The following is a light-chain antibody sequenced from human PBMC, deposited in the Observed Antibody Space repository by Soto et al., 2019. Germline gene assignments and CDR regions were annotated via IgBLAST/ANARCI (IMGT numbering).Light chain of an antibody. CDR2: GAS. CDR3: QQRHNWPLT. CDR1: QRIHSE. J-gene: IGKJ2*01. Sequence: EIVMTQSPATLSLSPGEIAAIYCRASQRIHSESAWNQQKPGQPPRLLIYGASTTATGVPSRFTGSESGSEFTLTISGLQAEDFAVYYCQQRHNWPLTFGHGTNLEI. V-gene: IGKV3-15*01.